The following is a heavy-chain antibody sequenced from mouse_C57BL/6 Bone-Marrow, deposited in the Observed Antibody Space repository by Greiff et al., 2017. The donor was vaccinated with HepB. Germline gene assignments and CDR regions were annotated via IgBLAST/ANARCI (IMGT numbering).Heavy chain of an antibody. Sequence: QVHVKQPGTELVKPGASVKLSCKASGYTFTSYWMHWVKQRPGQGLEWIGNINPSNGGTNYNEKFKSKATLTVDKSSSTAYMQLSSLTSEDSAVYYCARWYYYGSLYAMDYWGQGTSVTVSS. V-gene: IGHV1-53*01. CDR2: INPSNGGT. CDR3: ARWYYYGSLYAMDY. D-gene: IGHD1-1*01. J-gene: IGHJ4*01. CDR1: GYTFTSYW.